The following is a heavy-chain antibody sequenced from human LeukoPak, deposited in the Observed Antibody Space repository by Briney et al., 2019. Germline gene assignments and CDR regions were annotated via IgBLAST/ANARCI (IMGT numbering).Heavy chain of an antibody. CDR3: AKDREKHQLLTYFDY. CDR2: ISYDGSNK. CDR1: GFTFSSYG. D-gene: IGHD2-2*01. J-gene: IGHJ4*02. V-gene: IGHV3-30*18. Sequence: GGSLRLSCAASGFTFSSYGMHWVRQAPGKGLEWVAVISYDGSNKYYADSVKGRFTISRDNSKNTLYLQMNSLRAEDTAVYYCAKDREKHQLLTYFDYWGQGTLVTVSS.